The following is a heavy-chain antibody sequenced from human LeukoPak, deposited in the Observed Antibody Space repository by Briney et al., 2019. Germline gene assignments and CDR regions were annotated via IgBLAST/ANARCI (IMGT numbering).Heavy chain of an antibody. CDR3: ARDRVGSGWPRPYYFEV. CDR1: GYTLTGYY. V-gene: IGHV1-2*02. D-gene: IGHD6-19*01. CDR2: INPNTGAT. J-gene: IGHJ4*02. Sequence: GASVKVSCKASGYTLTGYYLHWVRQAPVQGLEWMGWINPNTGATHSAQKFQGRITMTRDTSISTAYMDLSRLRSDDTAVYYCARDRVGSGWPRPYYFEVWGQGTLVTVSS.